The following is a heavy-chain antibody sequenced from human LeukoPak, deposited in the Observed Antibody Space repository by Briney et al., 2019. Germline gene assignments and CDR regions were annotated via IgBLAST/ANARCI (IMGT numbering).Heavy chain of an antibody. V-gene: IGHV3-30*03. CDR2: ISYDGSNK. CDR3: AASGSYDY. CDR1: GFTFSSYW. D-gene: IGHD1-26*01. J-gene: IGHJ4*02. Sequence: GGSLRLSCAASGFTFSSYWMSWVRQAPGKGLEWVAVISYDGSNKYYTDSVKGRFTISRDNSKNTLYLQMNSLRAEDTAVYYCAASGSYDYWGQGTLVTVSS.